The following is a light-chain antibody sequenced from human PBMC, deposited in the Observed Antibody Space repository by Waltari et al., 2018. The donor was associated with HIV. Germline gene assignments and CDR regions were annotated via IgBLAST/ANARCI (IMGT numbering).Light chain of an antibody. CDR2: END. CDR1: TSNVGNNH. J-gene: IGLJ2*01. V-gene: IGLV1-51*01. CDR3: ATWDSSLSAVV. Sequence: QPVLTQPPSVPAAPGQKASISCSGSTSNVGNNHVSWYQQLPGTAPTLLMYENDKQASGIPDRFSGSKSGTSATLGITGLQTGDEAHYYCATWDSSLSAVVFGGGTKLTIL.